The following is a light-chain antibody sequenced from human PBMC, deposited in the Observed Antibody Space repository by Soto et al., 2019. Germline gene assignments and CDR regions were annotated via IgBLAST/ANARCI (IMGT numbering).Light chain of an antibody. CDR1: QSVGSH. CDR2: GVS. V-gene: IGKV3-15*01. Sequence: EVEMTQSPATLSVSPGESATLPCRASQSVGSHLVWYQQKPGQTPRLLLDGVSTRAPGVPARFSGSGSGTEFTLIIASLQSEDFAVYYCQQHNHWPLTFGGGTKVEIK. CDR3: QQHNHWPLT. J-gene: IGKJ4*01.